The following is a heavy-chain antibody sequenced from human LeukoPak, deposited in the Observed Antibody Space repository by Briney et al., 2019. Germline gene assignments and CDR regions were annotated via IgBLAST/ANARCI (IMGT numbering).Heavy chain of an antibody. D-gene: IGHD3-22*01. CDR3: ARDQKETLYYDSSGYYDY. CDR2: IYSGGST. Sequence: PGGSLRLSCAASGFTVSSNYMSWVRQAPGKGLERVSVIYSGGSTYYADSVKGRFTISRDNSKNTLYLQMNSLRAEDTAVYYCARDQKETLYYDSSGYYDYWGQGTLVTVSS. J-gene: IGHJ4*02. V-gene: IGHV3-53*01. CDR1: GFTVSSNY.